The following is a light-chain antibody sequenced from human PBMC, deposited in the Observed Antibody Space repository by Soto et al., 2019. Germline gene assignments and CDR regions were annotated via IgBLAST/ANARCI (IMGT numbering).Light chain of an antibody. CDR2: EGS. V-gene: IGLV2-23*01. Sequence: QSVLTQPASVSGSPGQSITISCTGTSSDVGSYHLVSWYQQHPGKAPKLMIYEGSKRPSGVSNRVSGSKSGNTASLTISGLQAEDEADYYCCSYAGSRGLVFGGGTKLTVL. CDR1: SSDVGSYHL. J-gene: IGLJ2*01. CDR3: CSYAGSRGLV.